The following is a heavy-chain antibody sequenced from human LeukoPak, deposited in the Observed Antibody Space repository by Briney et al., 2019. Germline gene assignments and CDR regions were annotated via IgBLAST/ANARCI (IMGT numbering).Heavy chain of an antibody. CDR1: GGSFSGYY. Sequence: PSETLSLTCAVYGGSFSGYYWSWIRQPPGKGLEWIGEINHSGSTNYNPSLKSRVTISVDTSKNQFSLKLSSVTAADTAAYYCATLIVGAWYYFDYWGQGTLVTVSS. V-gene: IGHV4-34*01. D-gene: IGHD1-26*01. CDR2: INHSGST. CDR3: ATLIVGAWYYFDY. J-gene: IGHJ4*02.